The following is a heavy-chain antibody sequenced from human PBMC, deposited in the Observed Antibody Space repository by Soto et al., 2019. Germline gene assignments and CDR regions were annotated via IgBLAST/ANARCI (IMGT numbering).Heavy chain of an antibody. V-gene: IGHV1-69*13. J-gene: IGHJ4*02. CDR3: ARPAGLLGQYSALVDY. Sequence: SVKVSCKASGGTFSNSAIAWVRQAPGQGLEWLGMIIPIFTTTNYAQKFKDRLTISADGSTSTAYMELSGLKSEDTAVYFCARPAGLLGQYSALVDYWGQGTLVTVSS. CDR2: IIPIFTTT. D-gene: IGHD6-6*01. CDR1: GGTFSNSA.